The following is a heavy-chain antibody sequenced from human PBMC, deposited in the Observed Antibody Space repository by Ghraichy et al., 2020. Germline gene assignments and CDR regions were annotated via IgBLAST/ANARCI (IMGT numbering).Heavy chain of an antibody. CDR2: IGTAGDT. CDR3: ARGSGYYNSYYYGMDV. V-gene: IGHV3-13*01. J-gene: IGHJ6*02. D-gene: IGHD3-3*01. Sequence: GGSLRLSCAASGFTFSSYDMHWVRQATGKGLEWVSGIGTAGDTFYPGSVKGRFTISRENAKNSLYLQMNSLRAGDTAVYYCARGSGYYNSYYYGMDVWGQGTTVTVSS. CDR1: GFTFSSYD.